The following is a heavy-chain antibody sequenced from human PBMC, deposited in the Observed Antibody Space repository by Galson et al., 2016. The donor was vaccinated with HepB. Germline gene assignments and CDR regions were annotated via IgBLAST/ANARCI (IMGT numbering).Heavy chain of an antibody. CDR3: ARINAATLDAFDV. J-gene: IGHJ3*01. D-gene: IGHD3-16*01. V-gene: IGHV1-2*02. CDR1: GYLFTDYY. Sequence: SVKVSCKASGYLFTDYYIHWVRRAPGQGLEWMGWISPNSGDTNYAQKFRGRVTLTRDTSITTSFQELDSLTSDDTATFYCARINAATLDAFDVWGQGTLVTVSS. CDR2: ISPNSGDT.